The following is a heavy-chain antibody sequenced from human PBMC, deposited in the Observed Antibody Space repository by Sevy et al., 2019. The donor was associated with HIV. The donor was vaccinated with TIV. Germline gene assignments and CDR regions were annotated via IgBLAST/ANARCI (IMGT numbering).Heavy chain of an antibody. CDR2: IYPGDSDT. Sequence: GESLKISCKGSGYSFTSYWIGWVRQMPGKGLEWMGIIYPGDSDTRYSPSFQGQVSISADKSISTAYLQWSSLKASDTAMYYCARKYYDILTGYYRFDPWGQGTLVTVSS. J-gene: IGHJ5*02. V-gene: IGHV5-51*01. D-gene: IGHD3-9*01. CDR3: ARKYYDILTGYYRFDP. CDR1: GYSFTSYW.